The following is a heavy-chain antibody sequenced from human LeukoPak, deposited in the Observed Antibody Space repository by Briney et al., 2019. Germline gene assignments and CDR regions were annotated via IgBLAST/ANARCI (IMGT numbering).Heavy chain of an antibody. Sequence: ASVKLSCKASGYTFTGYYMHWVRQAPGQGLEWMGIINPSGGSTSYAQKFQGRVTMTRDMSTSTVYMELSSLRSEDTAVYYCARVFFSAGIAVAGTYWFDPWGQGTLVTVSS. D-gene: IGHD6-19*01. CDR3: ARVFFSAGIAVAGTYWFDP. V-gene: IGHV1-46*01. CDR1: GYTFTGYY. CDR2: INPSGGST. J-gene: IGHJ5*02.